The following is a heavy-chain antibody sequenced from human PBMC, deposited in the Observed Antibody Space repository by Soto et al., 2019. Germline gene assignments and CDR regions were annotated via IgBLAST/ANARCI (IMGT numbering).Heavy chain of an antibody. J-gene: IGHJ4*02. CDR2: VFHTGTT. CDR1: GDSVSSPYW. D-gene: IGHD6-19*01. CDR3: ARSAGWYAVHS. Sequence: QVQLQESSQGLVKPSGTLSLTCAVSGDSVSSPYWWCWVRQPPGKGLEWIGEVFHTGTTSYNPSLRSRVTISMDKSNNQFSLDLSSVTAADTAVYYCARSAGWYAVHSWGPGTLVVVSS. V-gene: IGHV4-4*02.